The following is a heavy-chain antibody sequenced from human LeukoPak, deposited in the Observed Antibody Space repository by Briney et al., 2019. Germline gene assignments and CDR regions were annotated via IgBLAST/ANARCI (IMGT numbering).Heavy chain of an antibody. J-gene: IGHJ4*02. CDR1: GFTFSSYN. D-gene: IGHD3-10*01. V-gene: IGHV3-48*01. Sequence: GGSLRLSCAASGFTFSSYNMNWVRQAPGKGLEWVSYISSRSRTIYYADSLKGRFTISRDNAKNSLYLQMNSLRAEDTAVYYCAREPYYYGSGSYYNPAGFDYWGQGTLVTVSS. CDR3: AREPYYYGSGSYYNPAGFDY. CDR2: ISSRSRTI.